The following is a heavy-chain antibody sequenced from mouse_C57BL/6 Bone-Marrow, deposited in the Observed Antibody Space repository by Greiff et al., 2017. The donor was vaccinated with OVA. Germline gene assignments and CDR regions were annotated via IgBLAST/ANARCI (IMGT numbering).Heavy chain of an antibody. D-gene: IGHD2-3*01. CDR1: GFNIKDDY. V-gene: IGHV14-4*01. Sequence: VQLKESGAELVRPGASVKLSCTASGFNIKDDYMHWVKQRPEQGLEWIGWIDPENGDTEYPSKFQGKATITADTSSNTAYLQLSSLTSEDTAVYYCTSIYDGYFWFAYWGQGTLVTVSA. CDR3: TSIYDGYFWFAY. J-gene: IGHJ3*01. CDR2: IDPENGDT.